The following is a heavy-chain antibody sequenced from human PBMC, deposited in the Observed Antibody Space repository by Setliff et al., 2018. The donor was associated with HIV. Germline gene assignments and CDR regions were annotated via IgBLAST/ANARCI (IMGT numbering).Heavy chain of an antibody. CDR1: GGSIKTAVYY. CDR3: ARGILVDPTRFDY. V-gene: IGHV4-61*10. J-gene: IGHJ4*02. CDR2: ISVKGAT. Sequence: SETLSLTCSVSGGSIKTAVYYWSWIRQPAGKSLEWVGHISVKGATTYNPSLKSRVTTSLDTSKNQFSLKLTSVTAADTAVYYCARGILVDPTRFDYWGQGTQVTVSS. D-gene: IGHD2-15*01.